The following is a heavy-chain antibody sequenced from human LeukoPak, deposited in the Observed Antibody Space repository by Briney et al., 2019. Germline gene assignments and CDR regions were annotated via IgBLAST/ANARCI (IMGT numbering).Heavy chain of an antibody. Sequence: GGSLRLSCAASGFTFSSYSMNWVRQAPGKGLDWASSISSSSSYIYYADSVKGRFTISRDSAKNSLYLQMNSLRAEDTAVYYCAREDDDYYGSGSYPDYWGQGTLVTVSS. J-gene: IGHJ4*02. V-gene: IGHV3-21*01. CDR3: AREDDDYYGSGSYPDY. CDR2: ISSSSSYI. D-gene: IGHD3-10*01. CDR1: GFTFSSYS.